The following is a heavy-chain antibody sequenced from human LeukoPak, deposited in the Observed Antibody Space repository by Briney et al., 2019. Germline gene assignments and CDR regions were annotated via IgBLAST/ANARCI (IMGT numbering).Heavy chain of an antibody. CDR1: SGSISSGGYS. CDR2: IYHSGST. D-gene: IGHD1-14*01. Sequence: SETLSLTCAVSSGSISSGGYSWSWIRQPPGKGLEWIGYIYHSGSTYYNPSLKSRVTISVDRSKNQFSLKLSSVTAADTAVYYCARGSVESTGPFDYWGQGTLVTVSS. CDR3: ARGSVESTGPFDY. J-gene: IGHJ4*02. V-gene: IGHV4-30-2*01.